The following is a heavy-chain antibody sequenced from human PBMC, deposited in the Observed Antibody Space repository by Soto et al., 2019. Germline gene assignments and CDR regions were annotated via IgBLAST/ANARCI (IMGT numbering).Heavy chain of an antibody. CDR3: AKDGYGSGPRMDV. D-gene: IGHD3-10*01. V-gene: IGHV3-30*18. CDR2: ISFDGSNK. J-gene: IGHJ6*02. Sequence: QVQLVESGGGLVQPGRSLRLSCAASEFSFTSYGMNWVRQAPGKGLEWVAIISFDGSNKYYADSVKGRFTISRDNSKNTLYLQMNSLRPEDTAMYYCAKDGYGSGPRMDVWGQGTTVTVSS. CDR1: EFSFTSYG.